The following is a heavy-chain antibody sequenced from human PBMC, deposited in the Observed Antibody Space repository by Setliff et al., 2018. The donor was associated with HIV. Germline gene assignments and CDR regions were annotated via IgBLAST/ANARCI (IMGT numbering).Heavy chain of an antibody. D-gene: IGHD6-6*01. CDR1: GGSISSDY. CDR3: ARGLSSPFAAGL. V-gene: IGHV4-59*01. Sequence: SATLSLPCTVSGGSISSDYWGWLRQPPGKGLEWIGSISYTGGTNHNPSLQSRVTMSIDTSKDQCSLKLSSLTSADTAVYYGARGLSSPFAAGLWGQGTLVTVSS. J-gene: IGHJ4*02. CDR2: ISYTGGT.